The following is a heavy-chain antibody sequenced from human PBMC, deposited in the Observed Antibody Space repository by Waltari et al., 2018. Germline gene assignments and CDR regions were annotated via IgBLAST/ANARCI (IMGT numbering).Heavy chain of an antibody. D-gene: IGHD3-16*02. J-gene: IGHJ4*02. CDR1: GGSISSYY. CDR2: IHYSGST. V-gene: IGHV4-59*01. Sequence: QVQLQESGPGLVKPSETLSLTCTVSGGSISSYYWSWIRQPPGKGLEWIGYIHYSGSTNYNPSLKSRVTISVDTSKNQFSLKLSSVTAADTAVYYCARGSLGELSTLDYWGQGTLVTVSS. CDR3: ARGSLGELSTLDY.